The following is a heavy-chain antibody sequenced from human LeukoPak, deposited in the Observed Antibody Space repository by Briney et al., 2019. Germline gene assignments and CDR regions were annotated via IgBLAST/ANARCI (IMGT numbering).Heavy chain of an antibody. Sequence: SETLSLTCTVSGGSISSYYWSWIRQPPGKGLEWIGYIYYSGSTNYNPSLKSRVTISVDTSKNQFSLKLSFVTAADTAVYYCARGLMVRGVIGYYYYMDVWGKGTTVTVSS. D-gene: IGHD3-10*01. V-gene: IGHV4-59*01. J-gene: IGHJ6*03. CDR1: GGSISSYY. CDR3: ARGLMVRGVIGYYYYMDV. CDR2: IYYSGST.